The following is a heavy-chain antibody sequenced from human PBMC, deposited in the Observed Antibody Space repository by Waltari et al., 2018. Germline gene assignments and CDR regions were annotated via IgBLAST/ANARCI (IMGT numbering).Heavy chain of an antibody. CDR3: ASLPGPGIAAAGTPDDY. D-gene: IGHD6-13*01. Sequence: QVQLQQWGAGLLKPSETLSLTCAVYGGSFSSFYWRWHRHPPGNRLEWIGEINHSGSTNYNPSLKSRVTISVDTSKNQFSLKLSSVTAADTAVYYCASLPGPGIAAAGTPDDYWGQGTLVTVSS. V-gene: IGHV4-34*01. CDR2: INHSGST. J-gene: IGHJ4*02. CDR1: GGSFSSFY.